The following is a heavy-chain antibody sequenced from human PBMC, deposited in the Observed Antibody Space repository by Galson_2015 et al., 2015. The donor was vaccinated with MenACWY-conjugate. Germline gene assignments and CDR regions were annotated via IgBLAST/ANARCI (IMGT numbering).Heavy chain of an antibody. V-gene: IGHV5-10-1*01. D-gene: IGHD3-22*01. J-gene: IGHJ1*01. Sequence: QSGAEVKKPGESLRISCKGSGYSFTSYWISWVRQMPGKGLEWMGRIDPSDSYTNYSPSFQGHVTTSADKSISTAYLQWSSLKASDTAMYYCAKYYYDSSGYPNLHEYFQHWGQGTLVTVSS. CDR2: IDPSDSYT. CDR1: GYSFTSYW. CDR3: AKYYYDSSGYPNLHEYFQH.